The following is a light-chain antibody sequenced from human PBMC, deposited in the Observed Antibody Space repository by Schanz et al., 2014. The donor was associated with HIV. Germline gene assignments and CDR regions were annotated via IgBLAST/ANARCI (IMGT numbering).Light chain of an antibody. CDR2: AAS. CDR1: QGISNS. V-gene: IGKV1-9*01. J-gene: IGKJ2*01. CDR3: QQCVTYPYT. Sequence: DIQLTQSPSFLSASVGDRVTLTCRASQGISNSLAWYQQRPGKAPKVLIYAASTLQRGVPSRFSGSGSGTEFTLTISSLQPEDFATYYCQQCVTYPYTFGQGTKLDIK.